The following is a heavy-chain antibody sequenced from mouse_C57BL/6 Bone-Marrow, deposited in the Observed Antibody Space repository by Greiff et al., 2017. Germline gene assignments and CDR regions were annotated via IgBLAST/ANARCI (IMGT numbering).Heavy chain of an antibody. Sequence: EVKLVESGPGLVKPSQSLSLSCSVTGYSITSGYYWNWIRQFPGNKLEWMGYISYDGSNNYNPSLKNRISITRDTSKNQFYLKLNSVTTEDTATYYCAREGYYEYDLAYWGQGTLVTVSA. D-gene: IGHD2-4*01. J-gene: IGHJ3*01. V-gene: IGHV3-6*01. CDR2: ISYDGSN. CDR1: GYSITSGYY. CDR3: AREGYYEYDLAY.